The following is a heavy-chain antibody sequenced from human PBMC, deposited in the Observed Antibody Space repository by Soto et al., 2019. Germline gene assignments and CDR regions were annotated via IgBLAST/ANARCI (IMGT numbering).Heavy chain of an antibody. V-gene: IGHV1-58*01. CDR2: IVVGSGNT. CDR1: GFTFSSSS. J-gene: IGHJ6*02. D-gene: IGHD2-2*01. CDR3: AADPFWGIAVVPVASRQYYSMHV. Sequence: SVKVSCKASGFTFSSSSVQWVRQSRGQRLEWIGWIVVGSGNTNYVQKFQERVTITRDMSTSTAYMELISLRSDDTAVYYCAADPFWGIAVVPVASRQYYSMHVWGQGTTVTVS.